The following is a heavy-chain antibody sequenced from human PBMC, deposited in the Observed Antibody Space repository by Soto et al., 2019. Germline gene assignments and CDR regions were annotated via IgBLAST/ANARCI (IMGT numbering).Heavy chain of an antibody. CDR1: GFTFSSYA. Sequence: PGGSLRLSCVASGFTFSSYAMAWVRQAPGKGLEWVSAISGSGGSTYYADSVKGRFTISRDNSKNTRYLQMNSLRVEDTAVYYCANDSCGSTSCYYGEWFDPWGKGTPV. CDR2: ISGSGGST. V-gene: IGHV3-23*01. CDR3: ANDSCGSTSCYYGEWFDP. J-gene: IGHJ5*02. D-gene: IGHD2-2*01.